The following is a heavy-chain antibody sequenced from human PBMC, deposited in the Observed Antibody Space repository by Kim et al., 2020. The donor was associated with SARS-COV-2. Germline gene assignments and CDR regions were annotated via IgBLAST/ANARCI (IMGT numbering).Heavy chain of an antibody. D-gene: IGHD3-9*01. CDR2: ISAYNGNT. Sequence: ASVKVSCKASGYTFTSYGISWVRQAPGQGLEWMGWISAYNGNTNYAQKLQGRVTMTTDTSTSTADMELRSLRSDDTAVYYCARDGPLKPQPGYYYPFGTWGQRTLVTVSS. CDR1: GYTFTSYG. CDR3: ARDGPLKPQPGYYYPFGT. J-gene: IGHJ5*02. V-gene: IGHV1-18*01.